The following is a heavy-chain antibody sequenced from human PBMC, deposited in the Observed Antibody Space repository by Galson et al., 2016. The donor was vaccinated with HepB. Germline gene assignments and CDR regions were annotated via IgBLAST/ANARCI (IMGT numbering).Heavy chain of an antibody. CDR2: ISYDGNNK. Sequence: SLRLSCAASGFTFSSYAIHWVRQAPGKGLEWVAVISYDGNNKYSADSVKGRFTISRDNSKKTLYLQMNSLRAEDTAVYYCARDYLRDYFDYWGQGTLVTVSS. CDR1: GFTFSSYA. CDR3: ARDYLRDYFDY. V-gene: IGHV3-30*04. J-gene: IGHJ4*02. D-gene: IGHD3-10*01.